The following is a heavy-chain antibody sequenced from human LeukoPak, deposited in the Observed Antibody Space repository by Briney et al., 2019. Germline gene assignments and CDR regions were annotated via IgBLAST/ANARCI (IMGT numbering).Heavy chain of an antibody. V-gene: IGHV3-21*01. D-gene: IGHD5-18*01. Sequence: GGSLRLSCAASGFTFSSYSMNWVRQAPGQGLEWVSSIGSSSSYIYYADSVKGRFTISRDNAKNSLYLQMNSLRAEDTAVYYCAASTKHTAMVDYWGQGTLVTVSS. CDR2: IGSSSSYI. J-gene: IGHJ4*02. CDR1: GFTFSSYS. CDR3: AASTKHTAMVDY.